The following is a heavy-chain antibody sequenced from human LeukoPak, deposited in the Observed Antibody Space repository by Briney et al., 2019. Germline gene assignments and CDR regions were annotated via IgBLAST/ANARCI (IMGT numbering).Heavy chain of an antibody. J-gene: IGHJ6*03. CDR2: TFAGYSYT. Sequence: GESLKISCQSFGYNFTPYWIVWVRQMPGKGLEWMGITFAGYSYTIYSPSFQGQVTISVDKSISTTYLQWSGLKASDTAIYYCAKLDALVTPSATTNYYHLDVWGKGTTLTVSS. CDR3: AKLDALVTPSATTNYYHLDV. D-gene: IGHD2-21*02. CDR1: GYNFTPYW. V-gene: IGHV5-51*01.